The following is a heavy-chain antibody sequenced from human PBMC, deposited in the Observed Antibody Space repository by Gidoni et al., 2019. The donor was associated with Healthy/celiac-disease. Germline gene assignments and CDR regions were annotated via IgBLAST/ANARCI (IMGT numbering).Heavy chain of an antibody. CDR3: ARSRGYSYGYGYNFDY. Sequence: VQLVQSGAEVQKPGASVKVSCKASGYTFTGYYMHWVRQAPGQGLEWMGWINPNSGCTNYAQKCQGRVTMTRYTSISTAYMELSSLRSDDTAVYYCARSRGYSYGYGYNFDYWGQGTLVTVSS. D-gene: IGHD5-18*01. CDR1: GYTFTGYY. J-gene: IGHJ4*02. CDR2: INPNSGCT. V-gene: IGHV1-2*02.